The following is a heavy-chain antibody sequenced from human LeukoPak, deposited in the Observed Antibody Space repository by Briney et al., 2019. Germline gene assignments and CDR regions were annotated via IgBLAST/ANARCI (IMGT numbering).Heavy chain of an antibody. Sequence: ASVKVSCKASGGTFSSYAISWVRQAPGQGLEWMGGIIPIFGTAIYAQKCQGRVTITADESTSTAYMELRSLRSDDTAVYYCARLSASGSHYYYYYYMDVWGKGTPVTVSS. CDR2: IIPIFGTA. CDR1: GGTFSSYA. D-gene: IGHD5-12*01. CDR3: ARLSASGSHYYYYYYMDV. J-gene: IGHJ6*03. V-gene: IGHV1-69*13.